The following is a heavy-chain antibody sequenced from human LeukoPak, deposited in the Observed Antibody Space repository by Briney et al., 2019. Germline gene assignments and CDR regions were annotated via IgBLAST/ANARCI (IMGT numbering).Heavy chain of an antibody. CDR3: ARATPRYCSGGSCPRFDY. D-gene: IGHD2-15*01. V-gene: IGHV3-7*05. CDR1: GFTFSSYG. Sequence: GGSLRLSCAASGFTFSSYGMSGVRQAPGKGLEWVANIKQDGSEKYYVDSVKGRFTISRDNAKNSLYLQMNSLRAEDTAVYYCARATPRYCSGGSCPRFDYWGQGTLVTVSS. CDR2: IKQDGSEK. J-gene: IGHJ4*02.